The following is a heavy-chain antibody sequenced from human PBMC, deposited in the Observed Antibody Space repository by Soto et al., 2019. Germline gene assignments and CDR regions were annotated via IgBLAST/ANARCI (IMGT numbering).Heavy chain of an antibody. Sequence: GSLRLSCTASGFTFGDYAMSWFRQAPGKGLEWVGFIRSKAYGGTTEYAASVKGRFTISRDDSKSIAYLQMNSLKTEDAAVYYCTRDVVLLWFGELLSFMDVWGQGTTVTVSS. V-gene: IGHV3-49*03. J-gene: IGHJ6*02. CDR3: TRDVVLLWFGELLSFMDV. CDR2: IRSKAYGGTT. D-gene: IGHD3-10*01. CDR1: GFTFGDYA.